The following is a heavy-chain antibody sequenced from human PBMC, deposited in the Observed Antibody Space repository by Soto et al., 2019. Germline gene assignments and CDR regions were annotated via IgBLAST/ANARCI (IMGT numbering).Heavy chain of an antibody. J-gene: IGHJ6*02. V-gene: IGHV4-4*07. Sequence: SETLSLTCSVSGDSIRDYYWSWIRQPAGKGLEWIGRMYISGSTNYNPSLKSRVTMSADTSVNQLSLTLTSVTAADTAIYYCARMYNSGFYRPEGDYYFYGMDVSGQGTTVTVSS. D-gene: IGHD5-12*01. CDR3: ARMYNSGFYRPEGDYYFYGMDV. CDR1: GDSIRDYY. CDR2: MYISGST.